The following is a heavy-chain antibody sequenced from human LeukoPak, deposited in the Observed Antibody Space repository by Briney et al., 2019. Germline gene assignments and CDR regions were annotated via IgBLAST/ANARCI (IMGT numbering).Heavy chain of an antibody. D-gene: IGHD1-1*01. J-gene: IGHJ3*02. CDR3: ARDPIGLAVQLERRGAFDI. CDR1: GYSISSGYY. V-gene: IGHV4-38-2*02. Sequence: SETLSLTCTVSGYSISSGYYWGWIRQPPGKGLEWIGSIYHSGSTYYNPFLKSRVTISVDTSKNQFSLKLRSVTAADTAVYYCARDPIGLAVQLERRGAFDIWGQGTMVTVSS. CDR2: IYHSGST.